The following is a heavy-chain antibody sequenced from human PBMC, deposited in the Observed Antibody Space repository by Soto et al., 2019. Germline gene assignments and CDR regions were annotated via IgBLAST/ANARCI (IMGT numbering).Heavy chain of an antibody. D-gene: IGHD2-21*01. CDR2: IYHGDSDT. CDR1: GYGWTEDF. CDR3: ARLIRNSRYYYSALDV. V-gene: IGHV5-51*07. Sequence: GYGWTEDFNGSVQHQPGKGLELMGIIYHGDSDTRYSPSFKGHVTITVDKSTNTAYLQWNTLRAWDTAMYSCARLIRNSRYYYSALDVWAHGTTVTVSS. J-gene: IGHJ6*02.